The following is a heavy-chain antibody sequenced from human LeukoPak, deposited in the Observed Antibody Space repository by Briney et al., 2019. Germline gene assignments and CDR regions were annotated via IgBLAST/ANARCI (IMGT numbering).Heavy chain of an antibody. CDR3: AGRPTGYSSGYIH. D-gene: IGHD5-18*01. J-gene: IGHJ4*02. Sequence: GSLRLSCVASGITFSNYAVSWVRQAPEKGLDWVSVISGSAHKIRYANSVKGRFTISRDNSENIVYLQMNNLRVEDTAVYYCAGRPTGYSSGYIHWGQGTLVTVSS. CDR1: GITFSNYA. CDR2: ISGSAHKI. V-gene: IGHV3-23*01.